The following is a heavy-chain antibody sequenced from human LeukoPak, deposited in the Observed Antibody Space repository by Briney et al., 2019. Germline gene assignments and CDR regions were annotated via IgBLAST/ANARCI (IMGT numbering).Heavy chain of an antibody. CDR1: GDSVSSNSAA. D-gene: IGHD6-19*01. V-gene: IGHV6-1*01. CDR2: TYYRSKWYN. J-gene: IGHJ4*02. Sequence: SQTLSLTCAISGDSVSSNSAAWNWIRQSPSRGLEWLGRTYYRSKWYNDYAVSVKSRITINPDTSKNQFSLKLSSVTAADTAVYYCARGHSSGWYPIDYWGQGTLVTVSS. CDR3: ARGHSSGWYPIDY.